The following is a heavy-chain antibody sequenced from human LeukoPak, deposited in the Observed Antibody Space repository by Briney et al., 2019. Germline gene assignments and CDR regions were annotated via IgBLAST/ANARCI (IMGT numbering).Heavy chain of an antibody. CDR2: IIPIFGTA. D-gene: IGHD2-21*02. CDR3: ARGTLLCVGDCELVDP. CDR1: GGTFSSYA. Sequence: SSVKVSCKASGGTFSSYAISWVRQAPGQGLEWMGRIIPIFGTANYAQKFQGRVTITTDESTSTAYMELSSLRSEDTAVYYCARGTLLCVGDCELVDPWGQGTLVTVSS. J-gene: IGHJ5*02. V-gene: IGHV1-69*05.